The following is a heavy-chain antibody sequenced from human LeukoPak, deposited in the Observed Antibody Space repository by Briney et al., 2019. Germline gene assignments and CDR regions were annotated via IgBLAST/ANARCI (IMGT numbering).Heavy chain of an antibody. CDR1: GYTFTSYY. V-gene: IGHV1-46*01. J-gene: IGHJ4*02. Sequence: ASVKVSCKASGYTFTSYYMHWVRQAPGQGLEWMGIINPSGGSTSYAQKFQGRVTMTRDTSTSTVYMELGSLRSEDTAVYYCARAQKTGTTSKFSFDYWGQGTLVTVSS. CDR2: INPSGGST. D-gene: IGHD1-7*01. CDR3: ARAQKTGTTSKFSFDY.